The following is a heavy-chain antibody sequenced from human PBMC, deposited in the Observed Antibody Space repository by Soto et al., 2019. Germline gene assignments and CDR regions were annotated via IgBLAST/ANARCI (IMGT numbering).Heavy chain of an antibody. V-gene: IGHV1-69*08. J-gene: IGHJ6*03. CDR2: IIPILGIA. CDR1: GGTFSSYT. D-gene: IGHD6-13*01. CDR3: ARDDPYSSSWYAYYYYMDV. Sequence: QVQLVQSGAEVKKPGSSVKVSCKASGGTFSSYTISWVRQAPGQGLEWMGRIIPILGIANYAQKFQGRVTITADKSTSTADMELSSLRSEDTAVYYCARDDPYSSSWYAYYYYMDVWGKGTTVTVSS.